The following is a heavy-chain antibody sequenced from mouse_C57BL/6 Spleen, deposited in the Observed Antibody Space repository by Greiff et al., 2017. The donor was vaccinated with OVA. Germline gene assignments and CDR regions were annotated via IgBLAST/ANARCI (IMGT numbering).Heavy chain of an antibody. CDR3: ARWRRDSSGYGYAMDY. J-gene: IGHJ4*01. V-gene: IGHV1-75*01. CDR1: GYTFTDYY. Sequence: VHLVESGPELVKPGASVKISCKASGYTFTDYYINWVKQRPGQGLEWIGWIFPGSGSTYYNEKFKGKATLTVDKSSSTAYMLRSSLTSEDSAVYFCARWRRDSSGYGYAMDYWGQGTSVTVSS. D-gene: IGHD3-2*02. CDR2: IFPGSGST.